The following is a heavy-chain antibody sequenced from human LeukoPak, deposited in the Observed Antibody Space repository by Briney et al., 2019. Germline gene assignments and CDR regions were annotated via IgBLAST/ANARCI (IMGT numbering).Heavy chain of an antibody. CDR1: GFTFSSYS. CDR3: ARDRAYYDSSGYYYGVAFDI. D-gene: IGHD3-22*01. J-gene: IGHJ3*02. CDR2: ISSSSSYT. Sequence: GGSLRLSCAASGFTFSSYSMNWLRQAPGKGLEWVSSISSSSSYTYYADSVKGRFTSSRDNAKNSLYLQMNSLRAEDTAVYYCARDRAYYDSSGYYYGVAFDIWGQGTMVTVSS. V-gene: IGHV3-21*01.